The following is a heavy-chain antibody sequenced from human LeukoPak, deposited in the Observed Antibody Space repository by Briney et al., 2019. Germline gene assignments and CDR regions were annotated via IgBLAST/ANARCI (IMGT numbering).Heavy chain of an antibody. CDR1: GYSFTSYW. Sequence: GESLKTSCKGSGYSFTSYWIGWVRQMPGKGLEWMGIIYPGDSDTRYSPSFQGQVTISADKSISTAYLQWSSLKASDTAMYYCARHLGDPEWLLFLLPNWFDPWGQGTLVTVPS. D-gene: IGHD3-3*01. CDR3: ARHLGDPEWLLFLLPNWFDP. J-gene: IGHJ5*02. CDR2: IYPGDSDT. V-gene: IGHV5-51*01.